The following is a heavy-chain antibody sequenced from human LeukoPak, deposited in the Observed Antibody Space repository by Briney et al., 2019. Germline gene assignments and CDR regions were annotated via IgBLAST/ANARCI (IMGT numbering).Heavy chain of an antibody. CDR1: GGSIISGHYY. Sequence: PSETLSLTCTVSGGSIISGHYYWTWIRQHPGKGLEWIGYIYYSGSTSHNPSLKSRVIISVDTPKNQFSLKLSSVTAADTAVYYCARGGYSYDHYFDYWGQGTLVTVSS. CDR3: ARGGYSYDHYFDY. D-gene: IGHD5-18*01. V-gene: IGHV4-31*03. CDR2: IYYSGST. J-gene: IGHJ4*02.